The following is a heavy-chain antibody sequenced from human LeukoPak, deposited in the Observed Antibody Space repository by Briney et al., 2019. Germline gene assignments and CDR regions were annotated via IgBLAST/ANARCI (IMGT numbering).Heavy chain of an antibody. CDR1: GFTFSSYW. CDR2: IKQDGSEK. D-gene: IGHD1-26*01. Sequence: GGSLRLSCAASGFTFSSYWMSWVRQAPGKGLEWVANIKQDGSEKYYVDSVKGRFTISRDNSKNTLYLQMNSLRAEDTAVYYCARALQWELQRLDYWGQGTLVTVSS. V-gene: IGHV3-7*01. J-gene: IGHJ4*02. CDR3: ARALQWELQRLDY.